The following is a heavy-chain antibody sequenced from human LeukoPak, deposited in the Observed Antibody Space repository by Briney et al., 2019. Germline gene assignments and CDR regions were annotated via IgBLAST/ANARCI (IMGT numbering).Heavy chain of an antibody. D-gene: IGHD2-2*01. CDR3: ARADALGLACY. CDR1: GFTFSSYA. CDR2: ISGSGGST. V-gene: IGHV3-23*01. Sequence: PGGSLRLSCAASGFTFSSYAMNWVRQAPGKGLEWVSAISGSGGSTYYADSVKGRFTISRDNSKNTLYLQMNSLRAEDTAVYYCARADALGLACYWGQGTLVTVSS. J-gene: IGHJ4*02.